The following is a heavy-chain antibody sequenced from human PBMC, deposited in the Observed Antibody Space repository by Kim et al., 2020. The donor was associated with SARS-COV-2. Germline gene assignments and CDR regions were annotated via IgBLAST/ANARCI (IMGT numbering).Heavy chain of an antibody. CDR2: IKSKTDGGTT. D-gene: IGHD3-10*01. V-gene: IGHV3-15*01. CDR3: WRVDGWDYYYYGMDV. J-gene: IGHJ6*02. CDR1: GFTFSNAW. Sequence: GGSLRLSCAASGFTFSNAWMSWVRQAPGKGLEWVGRIKSKTDGGTTDYAAPVKGRFTISRDDSKNTLYLQMNSLKTEDTAVYYCWRVDGWDYYYYGMDVWGQGTTVTVSS.